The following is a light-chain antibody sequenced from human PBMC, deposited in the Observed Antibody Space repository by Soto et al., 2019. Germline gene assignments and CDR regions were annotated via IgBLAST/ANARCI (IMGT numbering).Light chain of an antibody. CDR2: GAS. CDR1: QSVSTN. J-gene: IGKJ1*01. V-gene: IGKV3-15*01. CDR3: QQYNSYPWT. Sequence: EIVMTQSPATLSVSPGDRATLSCRASQSVSTNLAWYQQKPGQAPRLLIYGASTRATGIPARFSGSGSGTELTITITSLQPDDFETYYCQQYNSYPWTFGQGTKVDIK.